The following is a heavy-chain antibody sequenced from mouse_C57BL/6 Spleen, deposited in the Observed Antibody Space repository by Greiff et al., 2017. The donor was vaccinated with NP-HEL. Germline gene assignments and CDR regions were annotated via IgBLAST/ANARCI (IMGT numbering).Heavy chain of an antibody. Sequence: VQLQQPGAELVKSGASVKMSCKASGYTFTSYWITWVKQRPGQGLEWIGDIYPGSGSTNYNEKFKSKATLAVDTSSSTAYMQLSSLTSEDSAVYYCARDYYNSSYFAYWGQGTLVTVSA. CDR2: IYPGSGST. D-gene: IGHD1-1*01. V-gene: IGHV1-55*01. J-gene: IGHJ3*01. CDR3: ARDYYNSSYFAY. CDR1: GYTFTSYW.